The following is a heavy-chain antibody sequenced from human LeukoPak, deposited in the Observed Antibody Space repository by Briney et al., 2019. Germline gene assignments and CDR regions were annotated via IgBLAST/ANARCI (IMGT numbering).Heavy chain of an antibody. CDR2: IYYSGRT. J-gene: IGHJ6*03. Sequence: SETLSLTCTVSGDSISSYYWSWIRQPPGKGLEYIGYIYYSGRTNYNPSLKSRVTISVDTYKNQFSLRLSSVTAADTAVYYCARDGRHWYNWSDAYDYYYYYMDVWGKGTTVTVSS. CDR1: GDSISSYY. D-gene: IGHD1-20*01. CDR3: ARDGRHWYNWSDAYDYYYYYMDV. V-gene: IGHV4-59*01.